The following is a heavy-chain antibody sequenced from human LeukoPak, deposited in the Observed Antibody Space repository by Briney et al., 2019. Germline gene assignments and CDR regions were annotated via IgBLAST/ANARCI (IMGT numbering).Heavy chain of an antibody. V-gene: IGHV3-23*01. Sequence: GGSLRLSCAASGFTFDDYGMSWVRQAPGKGLEWVSAISGSGSRTYYRDSVKGRFTISRDSSKNTLYLQMNSLRAEDTAVYYCAKDAYASGDRGYFDYWGQGTLVTVSS. CDR1: GFTFDDYG. J-gene: IGHJ4*02. CDR2: ISGSGSRT. CDR3: AKDAYASGDRGYFDY. D-gene: IGHD3-10*01.